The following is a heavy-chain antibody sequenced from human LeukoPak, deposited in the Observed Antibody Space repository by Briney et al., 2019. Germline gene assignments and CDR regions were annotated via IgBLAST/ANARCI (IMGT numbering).Heavy chain of an antibody. D-gene: IGHD4-23*01. Sequence: GGSLRLSCAGSGFSFSSYGMHWVRQAPGKGLEWVAFIRNDGSNKYYADSVKGRFTISRDNSKNTLYLQMNSLRAEDTAVYYCAKLLSNSGRFLYWGQGTLVTVSS. CDR2: IRNDGSNK. J-gene: IGHJ4*02. CDR3: AKLLSNSGRFLY. V-gene: IGHV3-30*02. CDR1: GFSFSSYG.